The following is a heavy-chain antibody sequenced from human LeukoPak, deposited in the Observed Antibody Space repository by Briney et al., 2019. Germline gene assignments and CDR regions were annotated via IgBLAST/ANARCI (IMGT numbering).Heavy chain of an antibody. CDR1: GYALTGYY. CDR2: INPNSGGT. Sequence: ASVKVSCKASGYALTGYYMHWVRQAPGPGLEWMGWINPNSGGTNYAQKFQGRVTMTRDTSISTAYMELSRLRSDDTAVYYCARGEANWYDAFDIWGQGTMVTVSS. CDR3: ARGEANWYDAFDI. D-gene: IGHD7-27*01. V-gene: IGHV1-2*02. J-gene: IGHJ3*02.